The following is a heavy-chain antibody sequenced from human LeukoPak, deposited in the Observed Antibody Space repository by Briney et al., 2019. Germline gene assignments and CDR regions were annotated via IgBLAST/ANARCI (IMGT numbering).Heavy chain of an antibody. CDR2: IRSKLHAGTT. CDR3: TGGDYRGGYYYYYMDV. V-gene: IGHV3-49*04. Sequence: GGSLRLSCRASGFTFGDYAMSWVRQAPGKGLEWVGFIRSKLHAGTTEYVASVKGRFSISRDDSESIAYLQMNSLKTEDTAVYYCTGGDYRGGYYYYYMDVWGKGTTVAVSS. J-gene: IGHJ6*03. CDR1: GFTFGDYA. D-gene: IGHD4-17*01.